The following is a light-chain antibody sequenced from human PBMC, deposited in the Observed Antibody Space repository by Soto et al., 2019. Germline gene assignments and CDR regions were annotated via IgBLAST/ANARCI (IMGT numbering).Light chain of an antibody. V-gene: IGKV3-11*01. CDR3: QQRSGWPAIS. CDR1: HSVNTY. CDR2: DAS. Sequence: VLTQSPVTLSLSPGDSATLSCRASHSVNTYLAWYQQKPGLPPRLLIFDASDRATGVPPRFSGSGSGTDFTLTINSLEPEDFAVYYCQQRSGWPAISFGQGTRLEIK. J-gene: IGKJ5*01.